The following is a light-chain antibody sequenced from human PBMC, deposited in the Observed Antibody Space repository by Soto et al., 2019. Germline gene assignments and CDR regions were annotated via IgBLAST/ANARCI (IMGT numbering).Light chain of an antibody. Sequence: QSVLTQPASVSGSPGQSITISFTGTSSDVGGYNYVSWYQQHPGKAPKLMIYEVSKRPSGVSNRFSGSKSGNTASLTISGLQAEDEADYYCSSYTSSSTAVFGGGTQLTVL. CDR2: EVS. CDR3: SSYTSSSTAV. J-gene: IGLJ7*01. CDR1: SSDVGGYNY. V-gene: IGLV2-14*01.